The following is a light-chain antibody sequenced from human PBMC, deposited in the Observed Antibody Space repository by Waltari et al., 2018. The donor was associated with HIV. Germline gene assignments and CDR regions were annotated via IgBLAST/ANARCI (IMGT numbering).Light chain of an antibody. V-gene: IGKV1-33*01. CDR3: QTYDKLPPLT. CDR1: QDISNY. CDR2: DAS. Sequence: DIQMTQSPSSLSASVGDRVTITCQASQDISNYLNWYQHKPGKAPKLLIYDASNLETGVPSKVSGSGSGTDFTFTIRRLQPEGFATYYFQTYDKLPPLTFGGGTKVEIK. J-gene: IGKJ4*01.